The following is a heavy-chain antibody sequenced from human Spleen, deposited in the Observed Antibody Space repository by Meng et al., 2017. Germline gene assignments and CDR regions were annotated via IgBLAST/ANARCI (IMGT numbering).Heavy chain of an antibody. J-gene: IGHJ3*02. CDR2: INTDGTTT. V-gene: IGHV3-74*01. Sequence: GESLKISCAASGFTFSSYWMHWVRQTPGKGLVWVSRINTDGTTTTYADSVKGRFTISRDNAKNTLYLQMNSLRAEDTAVYYCAREGFSGAFDIWGQGTMVTVSS. D-gene: IGHD2-15*01. CDR1: GFTFSSYW. CDR3: AREGFSGAFDI.